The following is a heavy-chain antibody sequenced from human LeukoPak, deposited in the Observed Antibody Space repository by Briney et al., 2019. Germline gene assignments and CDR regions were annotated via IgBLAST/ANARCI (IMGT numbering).Heavy chain of an antibody. CDR3: ARVMYSGYDSAVAY. CDR2: MNPNSGNT. Sequence: ASVKVSCKASGYTFTSYDINWVRQATGQGLEWMGWMNPNSGNTGYAQKFQGRVTMTRNTSISTAYMELSSLRSEDMAVYYCARVMYSGYDSAVAYWGQGTLVTVSS. D-gene: IGHD5-12*01. V-gene: IGHV1-8*01. J-gene: IGHJ4*02. CDR1: GYTFTSYD.